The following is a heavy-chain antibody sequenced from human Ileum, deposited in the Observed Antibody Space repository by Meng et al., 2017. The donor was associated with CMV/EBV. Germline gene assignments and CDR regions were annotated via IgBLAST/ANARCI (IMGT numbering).Heavy chain of an antibody. Sequence: GESLKISCVGSGFTFRDHYIDWVRQPPGKGLEWVGRTRNKANSDSTEYAASVKDRFTISRDDSKNSLYLQMNSLKTEDTAVYYCTRGHSEVYVYAFDIWGQGTMVTVSS. CDR1: GFTFRDHY. CDR3: TRGHSEVYVYAFDI. J-gene: IGHJ3*02. D-gene: IGHD5/OR15-5a*01. CDR2: TRNKANSDST. V-gene: IGHV3-72*01.